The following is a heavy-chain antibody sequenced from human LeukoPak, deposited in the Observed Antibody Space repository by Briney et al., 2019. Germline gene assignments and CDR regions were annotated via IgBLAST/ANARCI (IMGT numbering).Heavy chain of an antibody. Sequence: GSLRLSCAASGFTFSTYNMNWVRQAPGKGLEWVSSITSSSTYIYYADPVKGRFTISRDNAKNSLYLQMNSLRAEDTAVYYCARDLLWSGSGSYTDDYWGQGTLVTVSS. CDR1: GFTFSTYN. V-gene: IGHV3-21*01. D-gene: IGHD3-10*01. CDR2: ITSSSTYI. J-gene: IGHJ4*02. CDR3: ARDLLWSGSGSYTDDY.